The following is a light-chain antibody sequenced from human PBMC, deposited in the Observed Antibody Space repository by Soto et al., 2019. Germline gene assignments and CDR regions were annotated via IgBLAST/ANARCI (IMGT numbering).Light chain of an antibody. CDR3: QQRSDWPLT. Sequence: EIVLTQSPVTLSLSPGERATLSCRASQTISNYLAWYQQKPGQPPRLLIHDASNRATGIPARFSGSGFGTDFTLTISSLEPEDFAVYYCQQRSDWPLTFGGGTKMDIK. J-gene: IGKJ4*01. CDR2: DAS. V-gene: IGKV3-11*01. CDR1: QTISNY.